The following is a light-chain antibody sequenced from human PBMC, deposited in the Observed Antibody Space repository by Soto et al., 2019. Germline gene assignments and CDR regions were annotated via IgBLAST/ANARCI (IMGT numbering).Light chain of an antibody. CDR3: QQYGSSPWT. CDR2: GAA. CDR1: QSVSSSY. J-gene: IGKJ1*01. V-gene: IGKV3-20*01. Sequence: EIVLTQSPGTLSLSPGERATLSCRASQSVSSSYLAWYQQKPGQAPRLLIYGAASRVTVIPDRFSGSGSGTDFPLTIARLEPDDLAVYYCQQYGSSPWTFVQGTKVEIK.